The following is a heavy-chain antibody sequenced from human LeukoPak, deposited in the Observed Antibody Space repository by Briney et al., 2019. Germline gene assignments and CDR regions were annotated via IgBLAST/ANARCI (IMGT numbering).Heavy chain of an antibody. V-gene: IGHV4-61*02. CDR1: GASIRSGDSY. Sequence: SETLSLTCTVSGASIRSGDSYWTWIRQPAGKGLEWIGRIYTGGSANYNPSLKSRVTISVDTSKNQFSLKLSSVTAADTAVYHCARDRGYSTTTDAFDIWGQGTMVTVSS. D-gene: IGHD6-13*01. J-gene: IGHJ3*02. CDR2: IYTGGSA. CDR3: ARDRGYSTTTDAFDI.